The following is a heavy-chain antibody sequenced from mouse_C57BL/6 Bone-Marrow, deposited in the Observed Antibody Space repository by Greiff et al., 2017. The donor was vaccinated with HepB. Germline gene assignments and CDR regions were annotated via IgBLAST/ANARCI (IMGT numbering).Heavy chain of an antibody. V-gene: IGHV5-9-1*02. CDR1: GFTFSSYA. CDR3: TRVGIYYYGSSYWYFDV. D-gene: IGHD1-1*01. Sequence: EVKLVDSGEGLVKPGGSLKLSCAASGFTFSSYAMSWVRQTPEQRLEWVAYISSGGDYIYYADTVKGRFTISRDNARNTLYLQMSSLKSEDTAMYYCTRVGIYYYGSSYWYFDVWGTGTTVTVSS. CDR2: ISSGGDYI. J-gene: IGHJ1*03.